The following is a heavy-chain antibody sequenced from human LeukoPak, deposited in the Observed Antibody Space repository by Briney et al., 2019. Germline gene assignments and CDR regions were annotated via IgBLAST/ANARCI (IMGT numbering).Heavy chain of an antibody. Sequence: AGGCLRLSCAASGITFSSNAMSWVRQAPGKGLGWASSITGSGGSTYYADSVKGRFTISRDNSKSTLYLQMNSLRAADTAVYYCAKRTKSGWSTDAFDIWGQGTKVTVSS. D-gene: IGHD6-19*01. J-gene: IGHJ3*02. CDR1: GITFSSNA. CDR3: AKRTKSGWSTDAFDI. CDR2: ITGSGGST. V-gene: IGHV3-23*01.